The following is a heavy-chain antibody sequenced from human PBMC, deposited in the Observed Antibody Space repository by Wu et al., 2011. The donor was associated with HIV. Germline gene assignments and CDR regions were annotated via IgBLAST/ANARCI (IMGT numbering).Heavy chain of an antibody. CDR1: GYTFTSYG. CDR3: ARGSGHHFNYNYLVV. J-gene: IGHJ6*03. V-gene: IGHV1-69*06. D-gene: IGHD6-19*01. CDR2: IIAIFGTA. Sequence: QVQLVQSGAEVKKPGASVKVSCKTSGYTFTSYGISWVRQAPGQGLEWMGGIIAIFGTANYAQKFQGRVTITADKSTTTTYMELNNLRSEDTAVYYCARGSGHHFNYNYLVVWGKGTTVTVSS.